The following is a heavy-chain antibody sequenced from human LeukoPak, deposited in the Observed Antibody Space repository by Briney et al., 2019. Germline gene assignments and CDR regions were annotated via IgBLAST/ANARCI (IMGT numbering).Heavy chain of an antibody. Sequence: GGSLRLSCAASGFTFSSYSMNWVRQAPGKGLEWVANIKQDGSEKYYVDSVKGRFTISRDNAKNSLYLQMNSLRAEDTAVYYCAKGGGYFDWLLSPLDVWGQGTTVTVSS. CDR1: GFTFSSYS. V-gene: IGHV3-7*01. CDR2: IKQDGSEK. D-gene: IGHD3-9*01. CDR3: AKGGGYFDWLLSPLDV. J-gene: IGHJ6*02.